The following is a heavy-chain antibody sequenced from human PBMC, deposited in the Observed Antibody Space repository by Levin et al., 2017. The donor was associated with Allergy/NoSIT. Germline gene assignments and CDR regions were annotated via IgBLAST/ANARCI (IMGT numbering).Heavy chain of an antibody. D-gene: IGHD6-6*01. Sequence: PGGSLRLSCAVSGGFISSSNWWSWVRQPPGKRLEWIGEIYHSGSTNYNPSLKSRVTISVDKSKNQFSLKLSSVTAADTAVYYCASSDIAALGSPFDPWGQGTLVTVSS. V-gene: IGHV4-4*02. CDR1: GGFISSSNW. J-gene: IGHJ5*02. CDR3: ASSDIAALGSPFDP. CDR2: IYHSGST.